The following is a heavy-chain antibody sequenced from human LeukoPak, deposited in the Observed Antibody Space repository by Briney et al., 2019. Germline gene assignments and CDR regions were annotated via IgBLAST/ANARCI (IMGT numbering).Heavy chain of an antibody. CDR1: GFTFSSYA. CDR3: ARMYYYGSGSGFDP. Sequence: GGSLRLSCAASGFTFSSYAMSWVRQAPGKGLEWVSAISGSGGSTYYADSVKGRFTISRDNSKNTLYLQMNSLRAEDTAVYYCARMYYYGSGSGFDPWGRGTLVTVSS. V-gene: IGHV3-23*01. D-gene: IGHD3-10*01. CDR2: ISGSGGST. J-gene: IGHJ5*02.